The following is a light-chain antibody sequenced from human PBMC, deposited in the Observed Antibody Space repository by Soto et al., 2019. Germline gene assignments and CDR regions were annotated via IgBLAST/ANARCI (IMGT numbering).Light chain of an antibody. CDR3: QQSYSTPPYT. CDR2: AAS. Sequence: DIQMTQSPSTLSASVGYRFTITCRASLTISRWLAWYQQKPGKAPKLLIYAASSLQSGVPSRFSGSGSGTDFTLTIRSLQPEDFATYSCQQSYSTPPYTFGQGTKVDI. CDR1: LTISRW. V-gene: IGKV1-39*01. J-gene: IGKJ1*01.